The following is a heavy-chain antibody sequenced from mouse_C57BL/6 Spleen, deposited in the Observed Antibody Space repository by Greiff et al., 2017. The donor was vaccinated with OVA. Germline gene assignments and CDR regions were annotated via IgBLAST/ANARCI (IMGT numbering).Heavy chain of an antibody. CDR1: GYTFTSYR. V-gene: IGHV1-55*01. J-gene: IGHJ2*01. Sequence: QVQLQQPGAELVKPGASVKMSCKASGYTFTSYRITWVKQRPGQGLEWIGDIYPGSGSTNYNEKFKSKATLTVDTSSSTAYMQLSSLTSEDSAVYYCTRSRDYSNYDFDYWGKGTTLTVSS. D-gene: IGHD2-5*01. CDR3: TRSRDYSNYDFDY. CDR2: IYPGSGST.